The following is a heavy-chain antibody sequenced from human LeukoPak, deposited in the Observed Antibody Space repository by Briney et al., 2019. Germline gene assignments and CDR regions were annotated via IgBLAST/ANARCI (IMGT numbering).Heavy chain of an antibody. D-gene: IGHD1-1*01. CDR1: GGSISSSSYY. J-gene: IGHJ4*02. CDR3: AREKTRYADDY. V-gene: IGHV4-39*07. Sequence: NPSETLSLTCTVSGGSISSSSYYWGWIRQPPGKGLEWIGSIYYSGSTYYNPSLKSRVTISVDTSKNQFSLKLSSVTAADTAVYYCAREKTRYADDYWGQGTLVTVSS. CDR2: IYYSGST.